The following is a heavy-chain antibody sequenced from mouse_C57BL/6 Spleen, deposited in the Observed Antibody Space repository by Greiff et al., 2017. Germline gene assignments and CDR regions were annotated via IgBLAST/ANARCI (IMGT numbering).Heavy chain of an antibody. Sequence: EVQLQQSGPELVKPGASVKMSCKASGYTFTDYNMHWVKQSHGKSLEWIGYINPNNGGTSYNQKFKGKATLTVNKSSSTAYMELRSLTSEDSAVYYCARYGPLLRYYYAMDYWGQGTSVTVSS. V-gene: IGHV1-22*01. CDR1: GYTFTDYN. CDR2: INPNNGGT. J-gene: IGHJ4*01. CDR3: ARYGPLLRYYYAMDY. D-gene: IGHD1-1*01.